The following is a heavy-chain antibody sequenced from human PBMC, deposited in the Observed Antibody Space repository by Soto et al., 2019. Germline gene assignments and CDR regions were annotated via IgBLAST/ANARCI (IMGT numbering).Heavy chain of an antibody. CDR1: GFTFSSFG. V-gene: IGHV3-30*18. CDR2: ISFDGSNQ. J-gene: IGHJ6*02. CDR3: AKDTSKYSNNWPAYYGLDV. Sequence: PGGSLRLSCAASGFTFSSFGMHWVRQAPGKGLECVAFISFDGSNQYYVDSVRGRFIISRDNSKNTLPLQMNNLKAEDTAVYYCAKDTSKYSNNWPAYYGLDVWGQGTTVTV. D-gene: IGHD6-13*01.